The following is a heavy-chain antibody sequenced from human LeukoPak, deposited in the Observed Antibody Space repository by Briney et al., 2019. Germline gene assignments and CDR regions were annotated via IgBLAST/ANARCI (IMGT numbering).Heavy chain of an antibody. J-gene: IGHJ5*02. CDR2: ISPTGGST. Sequence: ASVKVSCKAFGYTFTNNWMHWVRQAPGQGPEWMGLISPTGGSTAYAQKFQGRVTLTRDMSTSTDYLELSSLRSEDTAVYYCARDNSVRDEAWFFYPWGQGTLVTVSS. CDR3: ARDNSVRDEAWFFYP. V-gene: IGHV1-46*01. D-gene: IGHD3-22*01. CDR1: GYTFTNNW.